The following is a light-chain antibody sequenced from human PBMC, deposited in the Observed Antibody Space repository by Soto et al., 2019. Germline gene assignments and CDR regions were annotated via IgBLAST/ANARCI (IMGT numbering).Light chain of an antibody. J-gene: IGLJ1*01. V-gene: IGLV2-14*01. CDR1: SSDVGGHNH. CDR3: NSYTSSSTHV. Sequence: QSVLTQPASGSGSPGQSITISCTGSSSDVGGHNHVSWYQQHPGKAPKLIIYEVGNRPSGVSNRFSGSKSGNTASLTISGFQAEDEADYYGNSYTSSSTHVFGPGTKLTVL. CDR2: EVG.